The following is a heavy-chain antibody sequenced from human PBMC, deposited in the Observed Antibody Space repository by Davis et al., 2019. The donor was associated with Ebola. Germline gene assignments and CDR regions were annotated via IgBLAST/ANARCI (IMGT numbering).Heavy chain of an antibody. V-gene: IGHV3-7*01. CDR3: ARASHCGGDCAWGAFDI. CDR2: INQDGSEK. D-gene: IGHD2-21*01. Sequence: GESLKISCAASGFTFSSYSMNWVRQAPGKGLEWVANINQDGSEKYYVVSVKGRFTISRDNAKSSLYLQMNSLRAEDTAVYYCARASHCGGDCAWGAFDIWGQGTMVTVSS. J-gene: IGHJ3*02. CDR1: GFTFSSYS.